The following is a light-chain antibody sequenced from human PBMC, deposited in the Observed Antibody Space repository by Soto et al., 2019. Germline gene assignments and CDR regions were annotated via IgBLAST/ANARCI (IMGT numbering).Light chain of an antibody. V-gene: IGLV2-14*01. CDR2: DVS. J-gene: IGLJ1*01. CDR3: ISYTSRPSYV. Sequence: QSALTQPASVSGSPGQSITISCTGTGSDIGGYNYVSWYQQHPGKAPKLIIYDVSNRPSGVSNRFSGSKSGNTASLTISGLQAEDEADYYCISYTSRPSYVFGTGTKLTVL. CDR1: GSDIGGYNY.